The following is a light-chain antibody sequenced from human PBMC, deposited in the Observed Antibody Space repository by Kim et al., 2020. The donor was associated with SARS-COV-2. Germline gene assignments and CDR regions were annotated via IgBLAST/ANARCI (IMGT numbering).Light chain of an antibody. CDR1: STDVGGYSF. V-gene: IGLV2-14*03. CDR2: DVS. CDR3: SSYASSRTFWV. J-gene: IGLJ3*02. Sequence: QSALTQPASVSGSPGQSITISCTGTSTDVGGYSFVSWYQQHPGKAPKLMIFDVSKRPSGVSVRFSGSKSDNTASLTISGLQAEDEAEYFCSSYASSRTFWVFGGGTQLTVL.